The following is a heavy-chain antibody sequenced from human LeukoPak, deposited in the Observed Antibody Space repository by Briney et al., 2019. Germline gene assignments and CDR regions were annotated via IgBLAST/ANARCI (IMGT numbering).Heavy chain of an antibody. CDR1: GYTFTSYG. Sequence: ASVKVSCKASGYTFTSYGISWVRQAPGQGLAWMGWISAYNGNTNYAQKLQGRVTMTTDTSTSTAYMELRSLRSDDTAVYYCARITIFGVVIAPPDYWGQGTLVTVSS. CDR2: ISAYNGNT. V-gene: IGHV1-18*01. D-gene: IGHD3-3*01. CDR3: ARITIFGVVIAPPDY. J-gene: IGHJ4*02.